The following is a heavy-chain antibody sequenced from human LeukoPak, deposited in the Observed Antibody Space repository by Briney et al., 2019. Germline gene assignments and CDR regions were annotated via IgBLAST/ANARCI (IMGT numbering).Heavy chain of an antibody. Sequence: ASVKVSCKASGYTFTSYAMNWVRQAPGQGLEWMGWINTNTGNPTYAQGFTGRFVFSLDTSVSTAYLQISSLEADDTAVYYCARDHGSGSFGMGDSYYYMDVWGKGTTITVSS. V-gene: IGHV7-4-1*02. CDR2: INTNTGNP. D-gene: IGHD3-10*01. CDR1: GYTFTSYA. CDR3: ARDHGSGSFGMGDSYYYMDV. J-gene: IGHJ6*03.